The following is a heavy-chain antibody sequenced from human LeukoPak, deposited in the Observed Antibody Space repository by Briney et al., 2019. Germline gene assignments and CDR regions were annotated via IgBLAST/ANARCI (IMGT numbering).Heavy chain of an antibody. Sequence: SETLSLTCTVSGGSISSGSYYWSWIRQPAGKGLEWIGRIYTSGSTNYNPSLKSRVTISVDTSKNQFSLKLNSVTAADTAVYYCARDLTRIQLGFDYWGQGTLVPVSS. CDR3: ARDLTRIQLGFDY. D-gene: IGHD5-18*01. V-gene: IGHV4-61*02. J-gene: IGHJ4*02. CDR1: GGSISSGSYY. CDR2: IYTSGST.